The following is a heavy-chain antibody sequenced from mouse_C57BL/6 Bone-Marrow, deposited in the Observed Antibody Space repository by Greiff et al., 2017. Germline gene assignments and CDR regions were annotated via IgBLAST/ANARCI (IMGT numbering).Heavy chain of an antibody. J-gene: IGHJ2*01. CDR2: INPNNGGT. CDR1: GYTFTDYY. V-gene: IGHV1-26*01. Sequence: VQLQQSGPELVKPGASVKISCKASGYTFTDYYMNWVKQSHGKSLEWIGDINPNNGGTSYNQKFKGKATLTVDKSSSTAYMELRSLTSEDSAVYYCASPVDYWGQGTTLTVSS. CDR3: ASPVDY.